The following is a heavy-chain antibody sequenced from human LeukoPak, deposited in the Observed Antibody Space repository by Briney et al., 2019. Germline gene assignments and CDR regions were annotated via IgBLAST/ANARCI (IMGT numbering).Heavy chain of an antibody. J-gene: IGHJ4*02. Sequence: SQTLSLTCAISGDSVSSNSAAWNSIRQSPSRGIEWQRRTYYRSKWYNDYAVSVKSRITINPDTSKNQFSLQLNSVTPEDTAVYYCARADSSSWYWFDYWGQGTLVTVSS. D-gene: IGHD6-13*01. V-gene: IGHV6-1*01. CDR1: GDSVSSNSAA. CDR3: ARADSSSWYWFDY. CDR2: TYYRSKWYN.